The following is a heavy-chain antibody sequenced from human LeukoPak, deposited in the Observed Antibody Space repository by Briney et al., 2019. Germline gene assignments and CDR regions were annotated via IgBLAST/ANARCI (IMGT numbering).Heavy chain of an antibody. CDR2: ISSSSSYI. J-gene: IGHJ4*02. CDR1: GFTFSSYS. CDR3: ARAWGIVGATTIPAYFDY. Sequence: PGGSLRLSCAASGFTFSSYSMNWVRQAPGKGLEWVSSISSSSSYIYYADSVKGRFTISRDNAKNSLYLQMNSLRAEDTAVYYCARAWGIVGATTIPAYFDYWGQGTLVTVSS. D-gene: IGHD1-26*01. V-gene: IGHV3-21*01.